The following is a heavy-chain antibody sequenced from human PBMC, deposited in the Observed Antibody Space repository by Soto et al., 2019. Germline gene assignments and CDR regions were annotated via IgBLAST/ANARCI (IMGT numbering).Heavy chain of an antibody. V-gene: IGHV3-21*01. CDR2: ISSSSSYI. CDR1: GFTFSSYS. D-gene: IGHD3-22*01. CDR3: AREGYYYDSSGYFTA. J-gene: IGHJ5*02. Sequence: PGGSLRLSCAASGFTFSSYSMNWVRQAPGKGLEWVSSISSSSSYIYYADSVKGRFTISRDNAKNSLYPQMNSLRAEDTAVYYCAREGYYYDSSGYFTAWGQGTLVTVSS.